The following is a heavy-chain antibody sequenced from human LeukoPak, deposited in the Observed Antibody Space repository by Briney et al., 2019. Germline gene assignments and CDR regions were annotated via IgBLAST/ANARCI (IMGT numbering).Heavy chain of an antibody. CDR1: GFTFGTYS. CDR2: ISSSSSYI. V-gene: IGHV3-21*01. Sequence: GGSLRLSCAASGFTFGTYSMNWVRQAPGKGLEWVSSISSSSSYIYYADSVKGRFTISRDNAKNSLFLQMSSLRAEDTAVYYCARDAMVRGVLIDYWGQGTLVTVSP. J-gene: IGHJ4*02. CDR3: ARDAMVRGVLIDY. D-gene: IGHD3-10*01.